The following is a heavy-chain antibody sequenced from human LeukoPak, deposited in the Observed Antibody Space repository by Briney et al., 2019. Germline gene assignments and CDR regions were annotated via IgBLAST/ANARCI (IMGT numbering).Heavy chain of an antibody. J-gene: IGHJ4*02. CDR1: GGSVSSGSYY. Sequence: PSETLSLTCTVSGGSVSSGSYYWSWIRQPPGKGLEWIGYIYCSGSTYYDPSLKSRVTISVDTSKNQFSLKLSSVTAADTAVYYCARTGITGTTDYWGQGTLVTVSS. CDR3: ARTGITGTTDY. D-gene: IGHD1-7*01. CDR2: IYCSGST. V-gene: IGHV4-30-4*08.